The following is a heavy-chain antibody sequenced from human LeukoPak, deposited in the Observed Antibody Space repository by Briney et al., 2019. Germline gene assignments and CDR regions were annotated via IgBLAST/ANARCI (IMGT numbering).Heavy chain of an antibody. Sequence: PSETLSLTCTVSGGSISSGDYYWSWIRQPPGKGLEWIGYIYYSGSTYYNPSLKSRVTISVDTSKNQFSLKLSSVTAADTAVYYCAGEPDYGGNTGGDYWGQGTLVTVSS. V-gene: IGHV4-30-4*01. J-gene: IGHJ4*02. CDR2: IYYSGST. CDR3: AGEPDYGGNTGGDY. CDR1: GGSISSGDYY. D-gene: IGHD4-23*01.